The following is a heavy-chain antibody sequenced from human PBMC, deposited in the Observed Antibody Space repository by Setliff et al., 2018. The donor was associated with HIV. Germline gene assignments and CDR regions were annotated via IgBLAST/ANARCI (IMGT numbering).Heavy chain of an antibody. D-gene: IGHD3-22*01. Sequence: GGSLRLSCVASGFTFSNYGMHWVRQAPGKGLEWVSSISSSSSYIYYADSVKGRFTISRDNAKNSLYLQMNSLRAEDTAVYYCARADDSSGYYYNGDYWGQGTLVTVSS. CDR1: GFTFSNYG. CDR3: ARADDSSGYYYNGDY. V-gene: IGHV3-21*01. CDR2: ISSSSSYI. J-gene: IGHJ4*02.